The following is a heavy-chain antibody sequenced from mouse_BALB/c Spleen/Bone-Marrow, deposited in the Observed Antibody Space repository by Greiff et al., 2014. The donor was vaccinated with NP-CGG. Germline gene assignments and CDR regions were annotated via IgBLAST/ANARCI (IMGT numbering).Heavy chain of an antibody. J-gene: IGHJ2*01. V-gene: IGHV14-3*02. CDR1: GFNIKDTY. Sequence: VQLQQSGAALVKPGASVKLSCTASGFNIKDTYMHWGKQRPEQGLEWIGRIDPAYGNTKYDPKFQGKATITADTSSNTAYLQLSSLTSEDTAVYYCANYYYGSHFDYWGQGTTLTVSS. CDR3: ANYYYGSHFDY. D-gene: IGHD1-1*01. CDR2: IDPAYGNT.